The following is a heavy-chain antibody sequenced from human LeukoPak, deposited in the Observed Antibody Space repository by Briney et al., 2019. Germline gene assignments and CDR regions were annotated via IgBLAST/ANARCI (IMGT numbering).Heavy chain of an antibody. Sequence: GGSLRLSCAASGFTFSSYAMNWVRQAPGKGLEWVSGISGSGDGRYYADSVKGRFTISRDNSKNTLYLQMNSLRAEDTAVYYCAKERDGAVAYDYWGQGTLVTVSS. J-gene: IGHJ4*02. D-gene: IGHD6-19*01. V-gene: IGHV3-23*01. CDR3: AKERDGAVAYDY. CDR1: GFTFSSYA. CDR2: ISGSGDGR.